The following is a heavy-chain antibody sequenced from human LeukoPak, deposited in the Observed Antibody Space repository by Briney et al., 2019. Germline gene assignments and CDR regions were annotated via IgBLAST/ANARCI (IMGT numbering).Heavy chain of an antibody. CDR2: ISGSGSST. V-gene: IGHV3-23*01. D-gene: IGHD2-15*01. J-gene: IGHJ6*03. CDR3: ARTPGERYCSGGSCYFHYYYMDV. Sequence: GGSLRVSCAASGFTFSSYGMSWVRQAPGKGLEWVSAISGSGSSTYYADSVKGRFTISRDNSKNTLYLQMNSLRAEDTAVYYCARTPGERYCSGGSCYFHYYYMDVWGKGTTVTVS. CDR1: GFTFSSYG.